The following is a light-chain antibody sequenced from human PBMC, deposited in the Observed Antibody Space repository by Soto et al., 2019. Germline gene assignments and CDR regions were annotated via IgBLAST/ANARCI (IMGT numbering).Light chain of an antibody. CDR3: QAWDSSTVV. CDR2: QDS. J-gene: IGLJ2*01. CDR1: KLGDKY. Sequence: SYELTRPPSVSVSPGQTASITCSGDKLGDKYACWYQQKPGQSPVLVIYQDSKRPSGIPERFSGSNSGNTATLTISGTQAMDEAYYYCQAWDSSTVVFGGGTKLTVL. V-gene: IGLV3-1*01.